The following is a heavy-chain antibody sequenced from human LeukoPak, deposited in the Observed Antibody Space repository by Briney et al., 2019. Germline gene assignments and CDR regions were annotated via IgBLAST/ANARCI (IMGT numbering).Heavy chain of an antibody. V-gene: IGHV1-2*02. D-gene: IGHD3-10*01. Sequence: ASVTVSCTASGYTFTVYYIHWVRQAPGQGLEWMAWINPNSGATNYAQKFQGRVSMTRDTSISTAYMALSRLTSDDTAVYFCARGRFGEWDNWFDPWGQGTLVTVSS. CDR2: INPNSGAT. CDR1: GYTFTVYY. J-gene: IGHJ5*02. CDR3: ARGRFGEWDNWFDP.